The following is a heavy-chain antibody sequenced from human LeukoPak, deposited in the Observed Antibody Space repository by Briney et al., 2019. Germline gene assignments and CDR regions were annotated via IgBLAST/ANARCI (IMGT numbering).Heavy chain of an antibody. CDR2: TSYDGSNK. Sequence: PGRSLRLSCAASGFTFSSYGMHWVRQAPGKGLEWVAVTSYDGSNKYYADSVKGRFTISRDNSKNTLYLQMNSLRAEDTAVYYCAKDPDSSGWYYFDYWGQGTLVTVSS. CDR3: AKDPDSSGWYYFDY. V-gene: IGHV3-30*18. D-gene: IGHD6-19*01. CDR1: GFTFSSYG. J-gene: IGHJ4*02.